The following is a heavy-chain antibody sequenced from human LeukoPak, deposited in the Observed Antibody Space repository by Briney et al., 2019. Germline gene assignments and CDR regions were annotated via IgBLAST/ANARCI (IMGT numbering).Heavy chain of an antibody. CDR3: ARADIVVVTALWYFDL. CDR2: ISSSSSYI. Sequence: GGSLRLSCAASGFTFSSYSMNWVRQAPGKGLEWVSSISSSSSYIYYADSVKGRFTISRDNAKNSLYLQMNSLRAEDTAVYYCARADIVVVTALWYFDLWGRGTLVSVSS. V-gene: IGHV3-21*01. D-gene: IGHD2-21*02. J-gene: IGHJ2*01. CDR1: GFTFSSYS.